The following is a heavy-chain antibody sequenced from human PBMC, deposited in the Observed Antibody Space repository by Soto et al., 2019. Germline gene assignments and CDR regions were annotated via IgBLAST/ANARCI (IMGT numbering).Heavy chain of an antibody. J-gene: IGHJ4*02. D-gene: IGHD3-3*01. CDR3: AKRVPSSGHFDY. V-gene: IGHV3-11*01. CDR2: ISSSGSII. CDR1: GFTFSDYY. Sequence: PGGSLRLSCAASGFTFSDYYMSWIRQAPGKGLEWVSYISSSGSIIYYADSVKGRFTISRDNSKNTLYLQMNSLRAEDTAVYYCAKRVPSSGHFDYWGQGTLVTVSS.